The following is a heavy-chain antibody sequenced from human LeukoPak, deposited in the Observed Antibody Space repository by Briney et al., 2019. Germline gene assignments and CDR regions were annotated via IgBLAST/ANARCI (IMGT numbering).Heavy chain of an antibody. CDR3: ARYGKIYGDYDNYFDY. D-gene: IGHD4-17*01. J-gene: IGHJ4*02. V-gene: IGHV4-59*01. CDR1: GGSISSYY. CDR2: IYYSGST. Sequence: SGTLSLTCTVPGGSISSYYWSWIRQPPGKGLEWIGYIYYSGSTNYNPSLKSRVTISVDTSKNQFSLKLSSVTAADTAVYYCARYGKIYGDYDNYFDYWGQGTLVTVSS.